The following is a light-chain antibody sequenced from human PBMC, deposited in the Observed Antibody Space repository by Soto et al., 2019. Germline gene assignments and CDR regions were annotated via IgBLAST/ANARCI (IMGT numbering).Light chain of an antibody. CDR3: QQGGNWPLT. J-gene: IGKJ5*01. CDR2: DAS. CDR1: QSVSSH. V-gene: IGKV3-11*01. Sequence: EIGLTQSPAPPSLSPGEGATVSSRASQSVSSHLAWYQQKRGQAPRLLIYDASSRASGIPARFSGRRSGTDFTLTISSLEPEDFAIYDCQQGGNWPLTFGQGTRL.